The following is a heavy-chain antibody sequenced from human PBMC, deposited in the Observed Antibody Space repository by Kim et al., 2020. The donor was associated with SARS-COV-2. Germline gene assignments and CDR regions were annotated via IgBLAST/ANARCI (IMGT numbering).Heavy chain of an antibody. CDR1: GYDFSTYW. J-gene: IGHJ4*02. CDR2: IYPGDSDT. Sequence: GESLKISCKGSGYDFSTYWIAWVRQMPGKGLEWMGIIYPGDSDTRYSPSFQGQVTISADRPITTAYLHWNALKASDSGIYFCARRLPGGELFDFWGQGTLVTVSS. D-gene: IGHD3-16*01. CDR3: ARRLPGGELFDF. V-gene: IGHV5-51*01.